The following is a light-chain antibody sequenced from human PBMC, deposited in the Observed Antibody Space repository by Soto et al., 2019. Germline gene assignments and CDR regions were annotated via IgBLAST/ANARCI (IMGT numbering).Light chain of an antibody. Sequence: EIVLTQSPATLSLSPGETATLSCRASQAVSSSYLAWYQQKPGQAPRVVIYDASTRAAGIPDRFSGSGYAKDFTLTISSLEPEDFAVYYCQQYGVGYIFVQGTKLEI. CDR3: QQYGVGYI. CDR2: DAS. J-gene: IGKJ2*01. V-gene: IGKV3-20*01. CDR1: QAVSSSY.